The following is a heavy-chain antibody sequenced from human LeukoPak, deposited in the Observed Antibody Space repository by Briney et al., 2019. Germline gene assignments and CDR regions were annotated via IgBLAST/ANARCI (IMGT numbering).Heavy chain of an antibody. CDR3: ARAYYDFWSGYPTDAFDI. V-gene: IGHV4-4*07. J-gene: IGHJ3*02. Sequence: PSETLSLTYTVSGGSISSYYWSWIRQPAGKGLEWIGRIYTSGSTNYNPSLKSRVTMSVDTSKNQFSLKLSSVTAADTAVYYCARAYYDFWSGYPTDAFDIWGQGTMVTVSS. CDR1: GGSISSYY. CDR2: IYTSGST. D-gene: IGHD3-3*01.